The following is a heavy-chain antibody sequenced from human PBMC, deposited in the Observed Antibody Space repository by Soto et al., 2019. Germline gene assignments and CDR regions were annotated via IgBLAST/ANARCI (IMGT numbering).Heavy chain of an antibody. CDR2: IIPIFGTA. J-gene: IGHJ6*01. Sequence: QVQLVQSGAEVKKPGSSVKVSCKASGGTFSSYAISWVRQAPGQGLEWMGGIIPIFGTANYAQKFQGRVTIAADESTSTAYMELSSLRAEDTAVYYCARRKGGVTMVRGHHYGMAVWGQGTTVTVAS. V-gene: IGHV1-69*01. CDR1: GGTFSSYA. CDR3: ARRKGGVTMVRGHHYGMAV. D-gene: IGHD3-10*01.